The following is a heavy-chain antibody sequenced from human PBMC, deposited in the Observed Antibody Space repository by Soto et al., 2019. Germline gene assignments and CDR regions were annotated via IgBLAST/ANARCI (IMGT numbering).Heavy chain of an antibody. CDR2: INPSGGST. D-gene: IGHD3-3*01. V-gene: IGHV1-46*01. Sequence: ASVKVSCKASGYTFTSYYMHWVRQAPGQGLEWMGIINPSGGSTSYAQKFQGRVTMTRDTSTSTVYMELSSLRSEDTAVYYCARVSRITIFHPYGMDVWGQGTTVTVSS. J-gene: IGHJ6*02. CDR3: ARVSRITIFHPYGMDV. CDR1: GYTFTSYY.